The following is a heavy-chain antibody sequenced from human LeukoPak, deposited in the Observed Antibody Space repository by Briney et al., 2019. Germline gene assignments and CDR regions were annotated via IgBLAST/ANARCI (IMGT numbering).Heavy chain of an antibody. V-gene: IGHV4-34*01. CDR1: GGSFSGYY. CDR2: INHSGST. CDR3: AGGHYYYYMDV. Sequence: SETLSLTCAVYGGSFSGYYWSWIRQPPGKGLEWIGEINHSGSTNYNPSLKSRVTISVDTSKNQFSLKLSSVTAADTAVYYCAGGHYYYYMDVWGKGTTVTVSS. J-gene: IGHJ6*03.